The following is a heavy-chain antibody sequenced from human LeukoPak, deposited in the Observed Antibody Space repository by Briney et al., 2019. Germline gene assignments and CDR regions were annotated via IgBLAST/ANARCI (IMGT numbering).Heavy chain of an antibody. CDR3: ARGPPWYFDL. V-gene: IGHV3-7*01. Sequence: GGSLRLSCAASGFTFSSYWMSWVRQAPGKGLEWVTNIKKDGSEKYYVDSVKGRFTISRDNAKNTLYLQMNSLTAEDTAVYYCARGPPWYFDLWGRGTLVTVSS. D-gene: IGHD6-25*01. CDR1: GFTFSSYW. CDR2: IKKDGSEK. J-gene: IGHJ2*01.